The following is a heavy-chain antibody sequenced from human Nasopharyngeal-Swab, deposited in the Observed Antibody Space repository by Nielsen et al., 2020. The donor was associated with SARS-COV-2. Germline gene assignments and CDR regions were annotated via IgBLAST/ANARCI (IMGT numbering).Heavy chain of an antibody. J-gene: IGHJ3*02. D-gene: IGHD2-15*01. CDR1: GSTFRSYA. CDR2: ISGSGGST. Sequence: GGSLRLSCAPSGSTFRSYAMSWVRKAPGKGLEWVSAISGSGGSTYYADSVKGRFTISRDNSKNTLYLQMNSLRAEDTAVYYCAKSLKALVAAWKDAFDIWGQGTMVTVSS. V-gene: IGHV3-23*01. CDR3: AKSLKALVAAWKDAFDI.